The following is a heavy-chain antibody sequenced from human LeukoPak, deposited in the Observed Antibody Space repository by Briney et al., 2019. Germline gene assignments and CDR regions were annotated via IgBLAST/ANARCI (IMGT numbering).Heavy chain of an antibody. J-gene: IGHJ4*02. V-gene: IGHV3-23*01. Sequence: GGSLRLSCAASGFTFSSYAMSWVRQAPGKGLEWVSVIRGTGGTTYHADSVKGRFTISRDNSKNTLYLQMNSLRAEDTAVYYCAKDPYSYGHYYFDYWGQGTLVTVSS. CDR1: GFTFSSYA. CDR2: IRGTGGTT. CDR3: AKDPYSYGHYYFDY. D-gene: IGHD5-18*01.